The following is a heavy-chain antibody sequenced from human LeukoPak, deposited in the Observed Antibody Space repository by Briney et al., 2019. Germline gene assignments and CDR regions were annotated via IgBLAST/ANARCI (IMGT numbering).Heavy chain of an antibody. CDR1: GFTFTSYS. CDR2: IKQDGSEK. J-gene: IGHJ6*02. CDR3: ARAMDV. Sequence: GGSLRLSCAASGFTFTSYSMNWVRQAPGKGLEWVANIKQDGSEKYYVDSVKGRFTISRDNAKNSLYLQMNSLRAEDTAVYYCARAMDVWGQGTTVTVSS. V-gene: IGHV3-7*03.